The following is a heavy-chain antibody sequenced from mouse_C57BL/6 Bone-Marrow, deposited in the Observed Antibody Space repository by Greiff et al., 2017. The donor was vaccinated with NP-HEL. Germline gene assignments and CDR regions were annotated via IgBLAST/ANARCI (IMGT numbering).Heavy chain of an antibody. CDR2: IDPSDSYT. J-gene: IGHJ3*01. Sequence: VQLQQSGAELVKPGASVKLSCKASGYTFTSYWMQWVKQRPGQGLEWIGEIDPSDSYTNYNQKFKGKATLTVDTSSSTAYMQLSSLTSEDSAVYYCARRIYYGSSYEGFAYWGQGTLVTVSA. D-gene: IGHD1-1*01. CDR3: ARRIYYGSSYEGFAY. CDR1: GYTFTSYW. V-gene: IGHV1-50*01.